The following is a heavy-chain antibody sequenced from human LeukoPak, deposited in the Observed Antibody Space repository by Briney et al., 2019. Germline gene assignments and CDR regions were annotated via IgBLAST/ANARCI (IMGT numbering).Heavy chain of an antibody. Sequence: GGSLRLSCAASGFTFDDYAMHWVRQAPGKGLEWVSGISWNSGSIGYADSVKGRFTISRDNAKNSLYLQMISLRAEDTALYYCAKDMGMAVAGTPQAFDYWGQGTLVTVSS. CDR3: AKDMGMAVAGTPQAFDY. CDR1: GFTFDDYA. D-gene: IGHD6-19*01. V-gene: IGHV3-9*01. J-gene: IGHJ4*02. CDR2: ISWNSGSI.